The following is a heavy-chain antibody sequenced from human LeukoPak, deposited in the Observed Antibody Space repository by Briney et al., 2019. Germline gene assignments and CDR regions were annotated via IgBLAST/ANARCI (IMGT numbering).Heavy chain of an antibody. CDR3: ARYRYYDSSGYWDY. CDR1: GFTFSSYG. D-gene: IGHD3-22*01. Sequence: GGSLRLSCAASGFTFSSYGMHWVRQAPGKGLEWVAVIWYDGSNKYYADSVKGRFTISRDNSKNTLYLQMNSLRAEDTAVYYCARYRYYDSSGYWDYWGQGTLVTVSS. J-gene: IGHJ4*02. CDR2: IWYDGSNK. V-gene: IGHV3-33*01.